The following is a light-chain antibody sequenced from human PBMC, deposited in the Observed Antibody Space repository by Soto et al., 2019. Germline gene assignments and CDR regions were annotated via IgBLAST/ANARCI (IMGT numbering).Light chain of an antibody. CDR3: QQYGSSPPIT. Sequence: EIVLMQSPGTLSLSPGERATLSCRASQSVSSSYLAWYQQKPGQAPRLLIYGASSRATGIPDRFSGSGSGTDFTLTISRLEPEDFAVYYCQQYGSSPPITFGGGTKVDSK. CDR2: GAS. J-gene: IGKJ4*01. V-gene: IGKV3-20*01. CDR1: QSVSSSY.